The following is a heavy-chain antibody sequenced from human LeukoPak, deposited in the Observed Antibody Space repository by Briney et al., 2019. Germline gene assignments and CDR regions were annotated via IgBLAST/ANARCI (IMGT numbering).Heavy chain of an antibody. J-gene: IGHJ4*02. D-gene: IGHD6-19*01. V-gene: IGHV3-48*03. Sequence: GGSLRLSCAASGFTFNSYEMNWVRQAPGKGLEWVSYVSSSGSTIYYADSVKGRFTISRDNAKNSLYLQMNSLRAEDMALYYCAKGSSAWNEVFHFDYWGQGTLVTVSS. CDR2: VSSSGSTI. CDR1: GFTFNSYE. CDR3: AKGSSAWNEVFHFDY.